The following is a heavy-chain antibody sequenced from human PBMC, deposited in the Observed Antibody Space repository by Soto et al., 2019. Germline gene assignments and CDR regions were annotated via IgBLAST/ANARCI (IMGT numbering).Heavy chain of an antibody. J-gene: IGHJ4*02. Sequence: QVQLVESGGGVVQPGGSLRLSGAASGIIFSRSGMHWVRQAPGKGLEWVALIRNDGSREYYADSVKGRFTISRDNSKSAVYLQMNSLKAEDTAVYYCARDLGLQAFDYWGQGTVVTVSS. D-gene: IGHD2-15*01. CDR3: ARDLGLQAFDY. V-gene: IGHV3-30*02. CDR2: IRNDGSRE. CDR1: GIIFSRSG.